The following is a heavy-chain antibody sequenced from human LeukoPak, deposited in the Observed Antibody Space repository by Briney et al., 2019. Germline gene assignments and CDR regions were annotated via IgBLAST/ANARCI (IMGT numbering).Heavy chain of an antibody. CDR1: GFTFSNYA. CDR3: AKDNAHSGFFTPDY. V-gene: IGHV3-23*01. CDR2: LSGDGGTT. J-gene: IGHJ4*02. Sequence: GGSLRLSCVASGFTFSNYAMSWARQAPGKGLEWVSALSGDGGTTYYADSVKGRFTIFRDNSKNTLYLQMNSLRGEDTALYYCAKDNAHSGFFTPDYWGQGTLVTVSS. D-gene: IGHD3-22*01.